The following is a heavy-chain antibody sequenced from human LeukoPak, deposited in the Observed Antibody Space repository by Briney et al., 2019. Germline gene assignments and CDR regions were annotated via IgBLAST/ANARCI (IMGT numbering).Heavy chain of an antibody. CDR2: INPNSGGT. D-gene: IGHD6-13*01. CDR1: GYTFTGYY. CDR3: ARIGYSSSWYGAFDI. Sequence: ASVKVSCKASGYTFTGYYMHWVRQAPGQGLEWMGWINPNSGGTNYAQKFQGRVTMTRDTSTSTVYMELSSLRSEDTAVYYCARIGYSSSWYGAFDIWGQGTMVTVSS. V-gene: IGHV1-2*02. J-gene: IGHJ3*02.